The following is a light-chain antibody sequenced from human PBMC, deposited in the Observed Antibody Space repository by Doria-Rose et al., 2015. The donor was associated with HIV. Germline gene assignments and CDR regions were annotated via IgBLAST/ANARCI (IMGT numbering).Light chain of an antibody. CDR1: QSISSY. V-gene: IGKV1-39*01. CDR3: QQSYSTPHT. CDR2: AAP. J-gene: IGKJ2*01. Sequence: IRLTQSPSSLSASVGDRVTITCRAGQSISSYLNWYQQKPGKAPKLLIYAAPSLQSGVPSRFSGSGSGTDFTLTISSLQPEDFATYYCQQSYSTPHTFGQGTKLEIK.